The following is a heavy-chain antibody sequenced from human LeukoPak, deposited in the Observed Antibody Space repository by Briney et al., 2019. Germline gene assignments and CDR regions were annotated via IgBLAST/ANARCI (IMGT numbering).Heavy chain of an antibody. CDR1: VGSISSSCYY. D-gene: IGHD2-15*01. CDR3: AREGEDCSGGSCYSKFDY. CDR2: IYYSGST. V-gene: IGHV4-31*03. Sequence: SETLSLTCTVSVGSISSSCYYWSWIRRHPGKGLEWIGYIYYSGSTYYNPSLKSRVTISVDTSKNQFSLKLSSVTAADTAVYYCAREGEDCSGGSCYSKFDYWGQGTLVTVSS. J-gene: IGHJ4*02.